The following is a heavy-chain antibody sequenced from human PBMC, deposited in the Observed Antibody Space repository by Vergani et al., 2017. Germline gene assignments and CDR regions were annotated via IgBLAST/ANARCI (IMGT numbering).Heavy chain of an antibody. Sequence: QVQLVQSGSELKKPGASVKVSCKASGYTFTSYAMNWVRQAPGQGLEWMGGIIPIFGTANYAQKFQGRVTITADESTSTAYMELSSLRSEDTAVYYCARDYCSSTSCYTRWFDPWGQGTLVTVSS. CDR3: ARDYCSSTSCYTRWFDP. V-gene: IGHV1-69*01. D-gene: IGHD2-2*02. CDR1: GYTFTSYA. CDR2: IIPIFGTA. J-gene: IGHJ5*02.